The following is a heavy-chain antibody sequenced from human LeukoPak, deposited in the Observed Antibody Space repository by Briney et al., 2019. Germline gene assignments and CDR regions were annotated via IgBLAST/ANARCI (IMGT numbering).Heavy chain of an antibody. D-gene: IGHD5-12*01. CDR3: VRGGGYLPDY. CDR2: IHSSGRT. CDR1: GDSSSSYY. J-gene: IGHJ4*02. Sequence: SETLSLTCTVSGDSSSSYYWSWIRQPPGKTLEWIGYIHSSGRTNYNPSLKSRVTMSVDASKNQFSLKLSSVTAADTAVYYCVRGGGYLPDYWGQGTLVTVSS. V-gene: IGHV4-59*01.